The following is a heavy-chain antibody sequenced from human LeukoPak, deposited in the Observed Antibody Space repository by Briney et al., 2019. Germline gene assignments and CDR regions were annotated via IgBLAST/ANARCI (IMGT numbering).Heavy chain of an antibody. CDR1: GYTFTSHD. CDR2: MNPNSGNT. V-gene: IGHV1-8*02. CDR3: ARVHPEYSSGWYSFYYYYYMDV. Sequence: ASVKVSCKASGYTFTSHDINWVRQATGQGLEWMGWMNPNSGNTGYAQKFQGRVTMTRNTSISTAYMELSSLRSEDTAVYYCARVHPEYSSGWYSFYYYYYMDVWGKGTTVTISS. J-gene: IGHJ6*03. D-gene: IGHD6-19*01.